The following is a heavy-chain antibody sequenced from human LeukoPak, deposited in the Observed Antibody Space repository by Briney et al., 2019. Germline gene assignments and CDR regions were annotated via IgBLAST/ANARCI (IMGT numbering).Heavy chain of an antibody. CDR1: GGSFSGYY. D-gene: IGHD6-19*01. CDR3: ARRGSGWYRHKLLDY. V-gene: IGHV4-34*01. J-gene: IGHJ4*02. Sequence: PSETLSLTCAVYGGSFSGYYWSWVRQPPGKGLEWIGEINHSGSTNYNPSLKSRVTISVDTSKNQFSLKLSSVTAADTAVYYCARRGSGWYRHKLLDYWGQGTLVTVSS. CDR2: INHSGST.